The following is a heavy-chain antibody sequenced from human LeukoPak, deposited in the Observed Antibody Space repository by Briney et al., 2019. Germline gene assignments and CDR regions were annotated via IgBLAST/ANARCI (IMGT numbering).Heavy chain of an antibody. D-gene: IGHD2-2*01. CDR2: INSDGSST. J-gene: IGHJ4*02. V-gene: IGHV3-74*01. Sequence: PGGSLRLSCAASGFTFSSYWMHWVRQAPGKGLVWVSRINSDGSSTSYADSVKGRFTISRDNAKNTLYLQMNSLRAEDTAVYYCATLNPLGYCSSTSCPNFDYWGQGTPVTVSS. CDR1: GFTFSSYW. CDR3: ATLNPLGYCSSTSCPNFDY.